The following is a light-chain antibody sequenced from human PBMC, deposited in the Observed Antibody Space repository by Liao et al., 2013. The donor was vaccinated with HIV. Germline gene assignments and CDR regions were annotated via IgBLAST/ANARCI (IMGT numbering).Light chain of an antibody. CDR1: KLGDKY. CDR3: QVWDSTNDHRV. V-gene: IGLV3-1*01. CDR2: QDT. Sequence: SYELTQPPSVSVSPGQTASITCSGDKLGDKYACWFQQKPGQSPVLVIYQDTKRPSGIPERFSGSKSENTATLTIIRVEAGDEADYYCQVWDSTNDHRVFGGGTKLTVL. J-gene: IGLJ3*02.